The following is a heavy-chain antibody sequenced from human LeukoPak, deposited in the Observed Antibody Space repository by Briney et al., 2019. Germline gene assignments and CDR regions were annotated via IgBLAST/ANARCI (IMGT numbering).Heavy chain of an antibody. D-gene: IGHD6-13*01. CDR2: INHSGST. CDR1: GGSISSGGYY. J-gene: IGHJ4*02. CDR3: AGKYSSSWYVDY. Sequence: PSETLSLTCTVSGGSISSGGYYWSWIRQPPGKGLEWIGEINHSGSTNYNPSLKSRVTISVDTSKNQFSLKLSSVTAADTAVYYCAGKYSSSWYVDYWGQGTLVTVSS. V-gene: IGHV4-39*07.